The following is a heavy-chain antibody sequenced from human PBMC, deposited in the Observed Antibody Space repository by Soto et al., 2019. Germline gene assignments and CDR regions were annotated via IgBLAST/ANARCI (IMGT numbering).Heavy chain of an antibody. J-gene: IGHJ6*03. D-gene: IGHD1-7*01. Sequence: SETLSLTCTVSGGSISSYYWSWIRQPPGKGLEWIGYIYYSGSTNYNPSLKSRVTISVDTSKNQFSLKLSSVTAADTAWYYCARVETGTTYPPHHYYYYMDVWGKGTTVTVSS. CDR1: GGSISSYY. CDR3: ARVETGTTYPPHHYYYYMDV. V-gene: IGHV4-59*01. CDR2: IYYSGST.